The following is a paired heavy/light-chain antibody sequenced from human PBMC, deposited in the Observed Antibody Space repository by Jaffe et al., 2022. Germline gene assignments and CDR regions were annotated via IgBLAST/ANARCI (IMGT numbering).Light chain of an antibody. CDR1: QIVSSHY. CDR3: QQYASSPIT. V-gene: IGKV3-20*01. J-gene: IGKJ5*01. Sequence: DIVLTQSPGTLSLSPGARATLSCRASQIVSSHYLAWYQQKPRQAPRLLIHAISMRANGIPDRFSGSGSGTDFTLTISRLEPEDFAVYYCQQYASSPITFGQGTRLEIQ. CDR2: AIS.
Heavy chain of an antibody. CDR2: IIPISGFP. J-gene: IGHJ5*02. Sequence: QVQLVQSGAEVKKTGSSVRVSCQASVSGDTFNTYSFTWVRQAPGQGLEWMGGIIPISGFPNYAERFQGRLTLTADESTRTAYMELNSLKSDDTAFYYCARGLSSYSIYPSLESWGQGTLVTVSS. D-gene: IGHD4-4*01. V-gene: IGHV1-69*01. CDR1: VSGDTFNTYS. CDR3: ARGLSSYSIYPSLES.